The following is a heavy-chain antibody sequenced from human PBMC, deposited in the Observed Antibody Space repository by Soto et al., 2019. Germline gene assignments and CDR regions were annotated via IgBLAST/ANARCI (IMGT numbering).Heavy chain of an antibody. Sequence: GGSLRLSCAASGFTFDDYGMSWVRQAPGKGLEWVSGINWNGGSTGYADSVKGRFTISRDNAKNSLYLQMNSLRAEDTALYHCARRAMVRGVISPGGYVDYYYYMDVWGKGTTVTVSS. CDR2: INWNGGST. J-gene: IGHJ6*03. V-gene: IGHV3-20*01. CDR3: ARRAMVRGVISPGGYVDYYYYMDV. D-gene: IGHD3-10*01. CDR1: GFTFDDYG.